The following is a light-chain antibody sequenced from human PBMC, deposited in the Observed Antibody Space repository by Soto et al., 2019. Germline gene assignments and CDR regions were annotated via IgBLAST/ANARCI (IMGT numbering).Light chain of an antibody. CDR1: SSNIGSNT. CDR3: AAWDDSLNGRV. V-gene: IGLV1-44*01. Sequence: QSALTQPPSASGTPGQRVTISCSGSSSNIGSNTVSWYQQLPLSAPKLLIYSNNQRPSGVPGRFSGSKSATSASLAISGLQSEDEADYYCAAWDDSLNGRVFGGGTKLTVL. CDR2: SNN. J-gene: IGLJ3*02.